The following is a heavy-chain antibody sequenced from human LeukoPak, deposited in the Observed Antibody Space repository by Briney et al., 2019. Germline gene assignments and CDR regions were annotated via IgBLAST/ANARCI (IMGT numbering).Heavy chain of an antibody. D-gene: IGHD5-24*01. V-gene: IGHV3-7*01. Sequence: GGSLRLSCADSGSTFSYGWMSWVRQAPGKGLEWVANIKEDGTEKNYVDSVKGRFTISRDNVKKSLYLEMNSLRVEDTAVYYCARGRWSDYWGQGTQVTVSS. J-gene: IGHJ4*02. CDR2: IKEDGTEK. CDR3: ARGRWSDY. CDR1: GSTFSYGW.